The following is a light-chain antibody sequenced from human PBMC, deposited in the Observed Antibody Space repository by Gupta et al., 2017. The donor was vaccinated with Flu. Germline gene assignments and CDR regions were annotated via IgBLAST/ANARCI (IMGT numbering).Light chain of an antibody. J-gene: IGKJ2*01. Sequence: IVLTQSPGTLSLSPGERATLSCRVRQTINNNYLAWYQQKLCQAPRLLIYGASIRDTGIPDRLSGSGYGIDLTLTISRWEPEDFAVYYFQQDCNSSLYNFGQGTKLVIK. CDR3: QQDCNSSLYN. CDR1: QTINNNY. CDR2: GAS. V-gene: IGKV3-20*01.